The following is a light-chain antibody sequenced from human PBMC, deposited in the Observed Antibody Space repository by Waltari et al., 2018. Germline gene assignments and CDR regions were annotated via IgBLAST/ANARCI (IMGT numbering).Light chain of an antibody. J-gene: IGLJ2*01. CDR3: CSYAGSSTPHVV. CDR2: DVS. Sequence: QSDLTQPASVSGSPGQSITISCTGTSSDVGGYNYVSWYQQHPRKAHKIMIYDVSKRPSGVSNRFSGSKSGNTASLTISGLQAEDEAYYYCCSYAGSSTPHVVFGGGTKLTVL. CDR1: SSDVGGYNY. V-gene: IGLV2-23*02.